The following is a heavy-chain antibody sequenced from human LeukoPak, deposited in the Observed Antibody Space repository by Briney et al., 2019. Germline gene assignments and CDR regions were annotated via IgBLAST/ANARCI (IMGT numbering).Heavy chain of an antibody. CDR2: INSDGSST. J-gene: IGHJ4*02. CDR1: GFTFSSYW. V-gene: IGHV3-74*01. D-gene: IGHD2-2*02. CDR3: ARFLDYCSSTSCSTTDY. Sequence: GGSLRLSCAASGFTFSSYWMHWVRQAPGKGLVWVSRINSDGSSTSYEDSVKGRFTTSRDNAKNTLYLQMNSLRAEDTAVYYCARFLDYCSSTSCSTTDYWGQGTLVTVSS.